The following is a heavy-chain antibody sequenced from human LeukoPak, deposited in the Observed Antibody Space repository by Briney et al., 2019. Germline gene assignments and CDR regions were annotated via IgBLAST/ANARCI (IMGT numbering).Heavy chain of an antibody. Sequence: ESGPTLVKPTQTLTLTCTFSGFSLSTSGVGVGWIRQPPGKALEWLALIYWNDDKRYSPSLKSRLTITKDTSKNQVVLTMTNMDPVDTATYYCAHMMDYYDSSGLETTIDYWGQGTLVTVSS. CDR3: AHMMDYYDSSGLETTIDY. J-gene: IGHJ4*02. D-gene: IGHD3-22*01. CDR2: IYWNDDK. V-gene: IGHV2-5*01. CDR1: GFSLSTSGVG.